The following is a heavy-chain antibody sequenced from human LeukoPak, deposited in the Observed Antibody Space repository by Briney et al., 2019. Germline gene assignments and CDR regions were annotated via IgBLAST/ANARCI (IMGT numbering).Heavy chain of an antibody. D-gene: IGHD3-9*01. CDR1: GYSISSGYY. J-gene: IGHJ4*02. Sequence: SEILSLTCTVSGYSISSGYYWGWIRQPPGKGLEWIGSIYHSGSTYYNPSLKSRVTISVDTSKNQFSLKLSSVTAADTAVYYCAREGSDGYYDILTGRYGGGIDYWGQGTLVTVSS. CDR3: AREGSDGYYDILTGRYGGGIDY. CDR2: IYHSGST. V-gene: IGHV4-38-2*02.